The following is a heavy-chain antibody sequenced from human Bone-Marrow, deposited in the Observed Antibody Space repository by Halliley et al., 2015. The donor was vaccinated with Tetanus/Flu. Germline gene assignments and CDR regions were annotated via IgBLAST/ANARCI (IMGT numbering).Heavy chain of an antibody. J-gene: IGHJ4*02. CDR2: IYYNGNT. V-gene: IGHV4-59*08. Sequence: GLVKPSETLSLTCIVSGGAIGGYYWTWIRQPPGKGLEWIGYIYYNGNTDYNPSLKSRVTMSVDTSKNHLSLKLTSVTAADTAVYYCARHPRTGDSRNYNFPLWGQGTLVTVSS. CDR1: GGAIGGYY. CDR3: ARHPRTGDSRNYNFPL. D-gene: IGHD4-4*01.